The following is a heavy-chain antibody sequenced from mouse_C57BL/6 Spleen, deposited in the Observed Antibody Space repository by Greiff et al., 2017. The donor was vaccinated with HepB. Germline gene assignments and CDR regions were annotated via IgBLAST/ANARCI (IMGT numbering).Heavy chain of an antibody. CDR1: GYTFTSYG. CDR2: IYPRSGNT. CDR3: ARIYGSSYRYDAMDY. D-gene: IGHD1-1*01. V-gene: IGHV1-81*01. J-gene: IGHJ4*01. Sequence: QVQLQQSGAELARPGASVKLSCKASGYTFTSYGISWVKQRTGQGLEWIGEIYPRSGNTYYNEKFKGKATLTADKSSSTAYMELRSLTSEDSAVYFWARIYGSSYRYDAMDYWGQGTSVTVSS.